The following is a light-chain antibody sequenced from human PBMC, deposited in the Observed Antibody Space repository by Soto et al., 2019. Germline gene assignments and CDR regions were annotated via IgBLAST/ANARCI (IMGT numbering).Light chain of an antibody. CDR1: QSINSW. CDR2: DAS. J-gene: IGKJ1*01. CDR3: QQYNNYLWT. Sequence: DMRMTQSPSTLSASVGDRVTITCRASQSINSWLAWYQQKPGKAPKVLIYDASSLERGVPSRFSGSGSGTEFTLTISSLQPDDFATYYCQQYNNYLWTFGQGTKVEIK. V-gene: IGKV1-5*01.